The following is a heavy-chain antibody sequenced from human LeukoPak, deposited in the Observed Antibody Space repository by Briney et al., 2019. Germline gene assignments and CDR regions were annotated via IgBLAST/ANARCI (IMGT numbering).Heavy chain of an antibody. CDR3: ATSTAAAGTD. CDR1: GFTFSSYD. D-gene: IGHD6-13*01. J-gene: IGHJ4*02. Sequence: PGGSLRLSCAASGFTFSSYDVSWVRQAPGKGLEWVSAISGSGDRTHYADSVKGRFTISRDNAQNSLYLQMNSLRAEDTAIYYCATSTAAAGTDWGQGTLVTVSS. CDR2: ISGSGDRT. V-gene: IGHV3-23*01.